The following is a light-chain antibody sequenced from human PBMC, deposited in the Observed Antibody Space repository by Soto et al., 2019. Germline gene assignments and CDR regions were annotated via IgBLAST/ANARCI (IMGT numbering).Light chain of an antibody. CDR3: HQRQYWPPIT. V-gene: IGKV3-11*01. CDR2: DAS. Sequence: VVLTQSPATLSLSPGERATLSCRASQSVSVYLDWYQQKPGQAPRLLISDASNRATGIPARFSGSGSGTDFTLTISRLEPEDFAVYYCHQRQYWPPITFGQGTRLEIK. CDR1: QSVSVY. J-gene: IGKJ5*01.